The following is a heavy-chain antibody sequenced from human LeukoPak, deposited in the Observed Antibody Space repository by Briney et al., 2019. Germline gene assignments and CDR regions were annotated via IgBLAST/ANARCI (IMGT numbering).Heavy chain of an antibody. J-gene: IGHJ5*02. CDR1: GGSISSYY. Sequence: PSETLSLTCTVSGGSISSYYWSWIRQPPGKGLEWIGYIYYSGSTNYDPSLKSRVTISVDTSKNQFSLKLSSVTAADTAVYYCARSHPAGGWFDPWGQGTLVTVSS. CDR2: IYYSGST. V-gene: IGHV4-59*08. CDR3: ARSHPAGGWFDP.